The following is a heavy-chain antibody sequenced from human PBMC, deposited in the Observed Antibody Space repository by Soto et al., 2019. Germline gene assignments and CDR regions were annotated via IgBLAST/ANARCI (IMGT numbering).Heavy chain of an antibody. V-gene: IGHV3-15*07. CDR1: GFTFSNAW. CDR2: IKSKTDGGTT. CDR3: TTDISGFYGSGSYYMEIDY. J-gene: IGHJ4*02. D-gene: IGHD3-10*01. Sequence: PGGSLRLSCAASGFTFSNAWRNWVRQAPGKGLEWVGRIKSKTDGGTTDYAAPVKGRFTISRDDSKNTLYLQMNSLKTEDTAVYYCTTDISGFYGSGSYYMEIDYWGQGTLVTVSS.